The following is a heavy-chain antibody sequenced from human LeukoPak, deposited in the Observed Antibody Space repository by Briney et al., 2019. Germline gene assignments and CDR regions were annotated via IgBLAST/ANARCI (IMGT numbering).Heavy chain of an antibody. V-gene: IGHV4-34*01. CDR3: ARRFVVVTDNYFDY. CDR1: GGSLSGYS. CDR2: INHSVST. Sequence: SETLSLTCAVYGGSLSGYSWSGIRQPPGKGLEWIGEINHSVSTNYKSSLKSRLTISLNTSKNQFSLKLSSVTAADTAVYYCARRFVVVTDNYFDYWGQGTLVTVSS. D-gene: IGHD2-21*02. J-gene: IGHJ4*02.